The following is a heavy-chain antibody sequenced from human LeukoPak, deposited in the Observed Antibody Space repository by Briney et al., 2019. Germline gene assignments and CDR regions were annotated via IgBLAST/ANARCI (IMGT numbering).Heavy chain of an antibody. J-gene: IGHJ5*02. Sequence: SETLSLTCTVSGGSISSYYWSWIRQHPGKGLEWIGYIYYSGSTYYNPSLKSRVTISVDTSKNQFSLKLSSVTAADTAVYYRARGGVVVVAATPHNWFDPWGQGTLVTVSS. V-gene: IGHV4-59*06. CDR1: GGSISSYY. D-gene: IGHD2-15*01. CDR3: ARGGVVVVAATPHNWFDP. CDR2: IYYSGST.